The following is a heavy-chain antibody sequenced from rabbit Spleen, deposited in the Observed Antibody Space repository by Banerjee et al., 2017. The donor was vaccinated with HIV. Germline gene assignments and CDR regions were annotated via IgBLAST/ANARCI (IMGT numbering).Heavy chain of an antibody. CDR2: INIVTGKS. CDR3: ARDMDGSSSGYNL. CDR1: GFSFSSRYY. Sequence: QSLEESGGDLVKPGASLTLTCTASGFSFSSRYYMCWVHQAPGKGLEWIACINIVTGKSVYASWAKGRFTMSRTSSTTVTLQMTSLTAADTATYFCARDMDGSSSGYNLWGQGTLVTVS. V-gene: IGHV1S40*01. D-gene: IGHD1-1*01. J-gene: IGHJ4*01.